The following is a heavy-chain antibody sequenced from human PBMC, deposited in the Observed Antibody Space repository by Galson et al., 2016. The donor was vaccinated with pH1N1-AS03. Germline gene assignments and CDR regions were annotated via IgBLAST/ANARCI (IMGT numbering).Heavy chain of an antibody. CDR1: RLTVSSNY. Sequence: SCAASRLTVSSNYMSWVRQAPGKGLEWVSVIYSGGSAYYADSVKGRFTISRHNSKNTLYLQMNSLRAEDTAVYYCAREAVSRYWYFDLWGRGTLVTVSS. D-gene: IGHD4-17*01. J-gene: IGHJ2*01. CDR3: AREAVSRYWYFDL. V-gene: IGHV3-53*04. CDR2: IYSGGSA.